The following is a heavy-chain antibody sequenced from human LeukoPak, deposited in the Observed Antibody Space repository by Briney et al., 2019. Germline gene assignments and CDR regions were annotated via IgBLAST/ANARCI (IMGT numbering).Heavy chain of an antibody. V-gene: IGHV3-9*01. CDR2: ISWNSGRI. CDR3: ARDHYYDSSGYHYFDY. Sequence: PGGSLRLSCAASGFTFSSYSMNWVRQAPGKGLEWVPGISWNSGRIGYADSVKGRLTISRDNAKNSLYLQMNSLRAEDTALYYCARDHYYDSSGYHYFDYWGQGTLVTVSS. D-gene: IGHD3-22*01. J-gene: IGHJ4*02. CDR1: GFTFSSYS.